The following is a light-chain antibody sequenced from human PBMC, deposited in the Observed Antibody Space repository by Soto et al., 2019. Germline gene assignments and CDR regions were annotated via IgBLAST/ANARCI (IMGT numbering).Light chain of an antibody. V-gene: IGKV3-20*01. J-gene: IGKJ1*01. Sequence: GLTKAPGTLSLSPGEGATLSCRASESVSSNYLAWYQQKPGQAPRLLFYGASIRATGIPDRFSGSGSGTDFTLTLTRLQPEDFAVYYCQQYNNWPRTFGQGTKVDIK. CDR3: QQYNNWPRT. CDR1: ESVSSNY. CDR2: GAS.